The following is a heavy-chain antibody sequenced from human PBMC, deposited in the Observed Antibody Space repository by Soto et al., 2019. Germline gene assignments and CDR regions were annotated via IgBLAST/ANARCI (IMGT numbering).Heavy chain of an antibody. CDR1: GYTFTSYY. CDR2: INPSGGST. D-gene: IGHD5-12*01. Sequence: ASVKVSCKASGYTFTSYYMHWVRQAPGQGLEWMGIINPSGGSTSYAQKFQGRVTMTTDTSTSTAYMELSSLRSEDTAVYYCASIRPRDGYNYYYYYGMDVWGQGTTVTVSS. CDR3: ASIRPRDGYNYYYYYGMDV. V-gene: IGHV1-46*01. J-gene: IGHJ6*02.